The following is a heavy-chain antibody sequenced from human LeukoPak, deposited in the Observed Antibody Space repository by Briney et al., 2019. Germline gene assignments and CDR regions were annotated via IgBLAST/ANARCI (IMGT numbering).Heavy chain of an antibody. CDR2: IYTSGST. Sequence: SETLSLTCTVSGGSISSYYWRWIRQPAGKGLEWIGRIYTSGSTNYNPSLKSRVTMSVDTSKNQFSLKLSSVTAADTAVYYCARGPDIVVVPAADLNWFDPWGQGTLVTVSS. J-gene: IGHJ5*02. D-gene: IGHD2-2*01. CDR1: GGSISSYY. V-gene: IGHV4-4*07. CDR3: ARGPDIVVVPAADLNWFDP.